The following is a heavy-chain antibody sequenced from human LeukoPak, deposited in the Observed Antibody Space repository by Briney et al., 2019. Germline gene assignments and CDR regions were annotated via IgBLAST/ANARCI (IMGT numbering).Heavy chain of an antibody. CDR1: GINFRSLA. CDR2: IKAGGSEK. D-gene: IGHD2-15*01. CDR3: ARERYCSGGSCYSSGIYGMDV. V-gene: IGHV3-7*01. J-gene: IGHJ6*02. Sequence: GSLRLFCAGSGINFRSLAKEWVRQGPGEGLEGVANIKAGGSEKYYVDSVKGRFTISRDNAKNSLYLQMNSLRAEDTAVYYCARERYCSGGSCYSSGIYGMDVWGQGTTVTVSS.